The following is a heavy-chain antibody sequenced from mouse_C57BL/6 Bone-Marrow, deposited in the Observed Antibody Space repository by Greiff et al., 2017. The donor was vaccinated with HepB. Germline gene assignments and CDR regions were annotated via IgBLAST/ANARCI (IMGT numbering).Heavy chain of an antibody. CDR2: IWSGGST. CDR3: ARNGWLLPYWYFDV. CDR1: GFSLTSYG. J-gene: IGHJ1*03. D-gene: IGHD2-3*01. Sequence: VKLQESGPGLVQPSQSLSITCTVSGFSLTSYGVHWVRQSPGKGLEWLGVIWSGGSTDYNAAFISRLSISKDNSKSQVFFKMNSLQADDTAIYYCARNGWLLPYWYFDVWGTGTTVTVSS. V-gene: IGHV2-2*01.